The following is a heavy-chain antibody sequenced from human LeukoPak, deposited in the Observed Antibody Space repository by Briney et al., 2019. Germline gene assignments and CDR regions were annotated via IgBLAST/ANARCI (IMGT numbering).Heavy chain of an antibody. CDR2: IKQDGSEK. Sequence: GGSLRLSCAASGFTFSSYWMSWVRQAPGKGLEWVANIKQDGSEKYYVDSVKGRFTISRDNAKNSLYLQMNSLRAEDTALYYCARDPSIAAADYYFDYWGQGTLVTVSS. CDR1: GFTFSSYW. J-gene: IGHJ4*02. V-gene: IGHV3-7*03. CDR3: ARDPSIAAADYYFDY. D-gene: IGHD6-13*01.